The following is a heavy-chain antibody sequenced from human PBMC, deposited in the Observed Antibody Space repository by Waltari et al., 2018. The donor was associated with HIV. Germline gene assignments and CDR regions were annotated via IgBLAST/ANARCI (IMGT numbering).Heavy chain of an antibody. V-gene: IGHV4-59*01. D-gene: IGHD3-10*01. Sequence: QVQLQESGPGLVKPSETLSLTCTVSGGSISSYYWSWIRQPPGKGLEWIGYIYYSGSTNYNPSLKSRVTISVDTSKNQFSLKLSSVTAADTAVYYCARDHARITMVRGPRGHGWFDPWGQGTLVTVSS. CDR2: IYYSGST. J-gene: IGHJ5*02. CDR3: ARDHARITMVRGPRGHGWFDP. CDR1: GGSISSYY.